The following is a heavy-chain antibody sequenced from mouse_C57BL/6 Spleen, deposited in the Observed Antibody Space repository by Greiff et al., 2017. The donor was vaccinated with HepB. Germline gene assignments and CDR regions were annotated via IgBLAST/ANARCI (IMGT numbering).Heavy chain of an antibody. CDR2: INPSNGGT. V-gene: IGHV1-53*01. J-gene: IGHJ1*03. CDR3: ARGGFDYYGSSLWYFDV. CDR1: GYPFTSYW. D-gene: IGHD1-1*01. Sequence: QVQLQQPGTELVKPGASVKLSCKASGYPFTSYWMHWVKQRPGQGLEWIGNINPSNGGTNYNEKFKSKSTLTVDKSSSTAYMQLSSLTSEDSSVYYCARGGFDYYGSSLWYFDVWGTGTTVTVSS.